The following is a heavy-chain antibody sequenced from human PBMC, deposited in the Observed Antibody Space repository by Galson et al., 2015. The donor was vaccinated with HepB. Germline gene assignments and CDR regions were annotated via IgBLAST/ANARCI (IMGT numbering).Heavy chain of an antibody. D-gene: IGHD3-10*01. Sequence: SLRLSCAVSGFTFSRHAFHWVRQAPGRELEWVALISSDYTSKFYADSVMGRLTISRDNSKDTVYLQMNSLRDEDTAVYYCASDCDGSGSFYNMLGYWGQGTMVTVSS. CDR2: ISSDYTSK. CDR1: GFTFSRHA. J-gene: IGHJ4*02. V-gene: IGHV3-30*07. CDR3: ASDCDGSGSFYNMLGY.